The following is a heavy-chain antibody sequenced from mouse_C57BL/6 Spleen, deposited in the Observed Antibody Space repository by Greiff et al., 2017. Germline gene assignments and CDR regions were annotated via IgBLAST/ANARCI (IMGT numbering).Heavy chain of an antibody. CDR3: ARDFTTVVP. CDR1: GYTFTDYY. J-gene: IGHJ4*01. D-gene: IGHD1-1*01. CDR2: INPNNGGT. V-gene: IGHV1-26*01. Sequence: EVQLQQSGPELVKPGASVKISCKASGYTFTDYYMNWVKQSHGKSLEWIGDINPNNGGTSYNQKFKGKATLTVDKSSSTAYMELRSLTSEDSAVYYCARDFTTVVPWGQGTSVTVSS.